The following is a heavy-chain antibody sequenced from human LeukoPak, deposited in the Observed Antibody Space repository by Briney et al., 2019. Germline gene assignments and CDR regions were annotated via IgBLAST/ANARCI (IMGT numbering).Heavy chain of an antibody. CDR2: IYYSGST. J-gene: IGHJ3*02. Sequence: PSETLSLTCTVSGGSISSYYWSWIRQPPGKGLEWIGHIYYSGSTNYNPSLKSRVTISVDTSKNQFSLKLSSVTAADTAVYYCARASSIPAVLLWCGELSGDAFDIWGQGTMVTVSS. V-gene: IGHV4-59*01. D-gene: IGHD3-10*01. CDR3: ARASSIPAVLLWCGELSGDAFDI. CDR1: GGSISSYY.